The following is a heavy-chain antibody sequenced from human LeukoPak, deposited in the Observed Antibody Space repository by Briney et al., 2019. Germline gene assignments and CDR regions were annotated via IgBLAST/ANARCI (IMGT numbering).Heavy chain of an antibody. D-gene: IGHD3-10*01. CDR3: ARHVRYYYGSGSFDY. Sequence: SETLSLTCTVSGGSISSYYWSWIRQPPGKVLEWIGYIYYSGSTNYNPSLKSRVTISVDTSKNQFSLKLSSVTAADTAVYYCARHVRYYYGSGSFDYWGQGTLVTVSS. V-gene: IGHV4-59*08. J-gene: IGHJ4*02. CDR2: IYYSGST. CDR1: GGSISSYY.